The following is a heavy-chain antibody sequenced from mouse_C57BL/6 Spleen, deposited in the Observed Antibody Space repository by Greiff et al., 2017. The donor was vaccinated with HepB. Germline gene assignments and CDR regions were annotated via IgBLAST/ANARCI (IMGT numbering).Heavy chain of an antibody. D-gene: IGHD4-1*01. CDR1: GFTFSDYG. V-gene: IGHV5-17*01. J-gene: IGHJ2*01. CDR3: ARSNLGHPRGYLCY. CDR2: ISSGSSTI. Sequence: EVHLVESGGGLVKPGGSLKLSCAASGFTFSDYGMHWVCQAPEKGLEWVAYISSGSSTIYYADTVKGRFTFSRDNSKHTLFLQMTSLRSEDTAMYYCARSNLGHPRGYLCYWGQGATRTVSA.